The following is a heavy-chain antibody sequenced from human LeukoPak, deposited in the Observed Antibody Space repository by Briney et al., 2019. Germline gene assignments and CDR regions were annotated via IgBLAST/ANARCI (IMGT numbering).Heavy chain of an antibody. CDR1: GFTFSSYA. Sequence: GGSLRLSCAASGFTFSSYAMHWVRQAPGKGLEWVAVISYDGSNKYYADSVKGRFTISRDNSKNTLYLQMNSLRAEDTAVYYCARDNLFDCFDYWGQGTLVTVSS. CDR3: ARDNLFDCFDY. D-gene: IGHD2-21*01. J-gene: IGHJ4*02. CDR2: ISYDGSNK. V-gene: IGHV3-30-3*01.